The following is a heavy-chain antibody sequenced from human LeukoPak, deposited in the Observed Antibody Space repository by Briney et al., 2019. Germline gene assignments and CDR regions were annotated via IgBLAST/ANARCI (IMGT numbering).Heavy chain of an antibody. Sequence: GASVKVSCKASGYTFTGYYMHWVRQAPGQGLEWMGRINPNSGGTNYAQKFQGRVTMTRDTSISTAYMELSSLRSEDTAVYYCAIIYYGSGSYFDYWGQGTLVTVSS. J-gene: IGHJ4*02. V-gene: IGHV1-2*06. D-gene: IGHD3-10*01. CDR3: AIIYYGSGSYFDY. CDR2: INPNSGGT. CDR1: GYTFTGYY.